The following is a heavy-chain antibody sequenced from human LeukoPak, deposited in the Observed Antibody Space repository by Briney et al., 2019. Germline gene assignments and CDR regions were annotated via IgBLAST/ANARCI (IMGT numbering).Heavy chain of an antibody. CDR2: ISPDGNER. CDR1: GFDFSTSW. J-gene: IGHJ4*02. Sequence: LGGSLRLSCAASGFDFSTSWMGWVRQAPGKGLEWVINISPDGNERYSVDSVKGRFTISRDNAENSLYLQMKGLEAEDTAMYYCTRDGSGWSVYWGQGALVTVSS. CDR3: TRDGSGWSVY. D-gene: IGHD6-19*01. V-gene: IGHV3-7*01.